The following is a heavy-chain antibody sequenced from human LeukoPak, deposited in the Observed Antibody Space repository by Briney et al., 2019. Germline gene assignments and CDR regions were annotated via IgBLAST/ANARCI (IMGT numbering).Heavy chain of an antibody. Sequence: GGSLRLSCAASGFTFSSYGMHWVRQAPGKGLEWVAVIWYDGSNKYYADSVKGRFTISRDNSKSTLYLQMNSLRAEDTAVYYCARGKIAAAGTWSYYYGMDVWGQGTTVTVSS. J-gene: IGHJ6*02. CDR1: GFTFSSYG. CDR2: IWYDGSNK. D-gene: IGHD6-13*01. CDR3: ARGKIAAAGTWSYYYGMDV. V-gene: IGHV3-33*01.